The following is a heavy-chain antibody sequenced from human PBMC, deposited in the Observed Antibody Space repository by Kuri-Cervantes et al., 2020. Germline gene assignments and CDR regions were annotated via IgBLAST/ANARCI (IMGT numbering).Heavy chain of an antibody. V-gene: IGHV1-18*01. CDR3: ARGRRMAVAGTWFDY. Sequence: ASVKVSCKASGYTFSSYGISWVRQAPGQGLEWMGWISVYNGNTNYAQKLQGRVTMTTDTSTSTVYMELSSLRSEDTAVYYCARGRRMAVAGTWFDYWGQGTLVTVSS. D-gene: IGHD6-19*01. CDR2: ISVYNGNT. CDR1: GYTFSSYG. J-gene: IGHJ4*02.